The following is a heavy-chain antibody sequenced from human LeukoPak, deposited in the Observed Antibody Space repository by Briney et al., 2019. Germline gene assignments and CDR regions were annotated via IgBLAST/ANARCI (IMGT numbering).Heavy chain of an antibody. D-gene: IGHD1-14*01. J-gene: IGHJ4*02. Sequence: SETLSLTCDVSGDFIRSYWWGWVRQPAGKGLEWIGHIYTSGATSYNPSLQSRVTISVDTSKHEFSLKLTSLTAADTAVYYCARTGGGVGWFGTIDSWGQGTLVTVSS. CDR2: IYTSGAT. CDR1: GDFIRSYW. CDR3: ARTGGGVGWFGTIDS. V-gene: IGHV4-4*07.